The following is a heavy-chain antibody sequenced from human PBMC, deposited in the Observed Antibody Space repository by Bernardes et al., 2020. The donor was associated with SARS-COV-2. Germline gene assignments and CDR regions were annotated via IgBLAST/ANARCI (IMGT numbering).Heavy chain of an antibody. CDR3: ARERSYNWFDP. D-gene: IGHD3-3*01. CDR2: IYYRGST. V-gene: IGHV4-59*01. Sequence: SEPLSLTCTVSGGSISRYYWSWVRQPPGKGLEWIGYIYYRGSTNYNPSLASRVTMSVDTSKNQFSLNLTSVTAADTAVYYCARERSYNWFDPWGQGTLVTVSS. J-gene: IGHJ5*02. CDR1: GGSISRYY.